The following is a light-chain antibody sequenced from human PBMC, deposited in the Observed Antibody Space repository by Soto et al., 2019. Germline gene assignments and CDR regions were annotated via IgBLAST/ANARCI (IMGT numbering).Light chain of an antibody. CDR3: QQYYSAPRT. CDR1: QSVLYSSNNKNY. Sequence: DIVMTQSPDSLAVSLGERATINCKSSQSVLYSSNNKNYLAWYQQKPGQPPQLLIYRASTRESGVPDRFSGSGSGTDFTLTISNLQAEDVAVYYCQQYYSAPRTFGQGTKVEIK. V-gene: IGKV4-1*01. J-gene: IGKJ1*01. CDR2: RAS.